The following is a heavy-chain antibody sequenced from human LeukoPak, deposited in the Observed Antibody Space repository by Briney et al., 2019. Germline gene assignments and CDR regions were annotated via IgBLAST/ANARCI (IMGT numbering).Heavy chain of an antibody. V-gene: IGHV3-15*01. CDR2: IKSKIDGGTA. J-gene: IGHJ3*02. CDR1: GLTFRNAW. Sequence: PGGSLRLSCAASGLTFRNAWMNWVRQAPGKGREWVGRIKSKIDGGTADYAAPVKGRITISRDDSKNILYLQINSLKAGETALYHCTTRTWADGFDIWGQGTMVTVSS. CDR3: TTRTWADGFDI. D-gene: IGHD2-2*01.